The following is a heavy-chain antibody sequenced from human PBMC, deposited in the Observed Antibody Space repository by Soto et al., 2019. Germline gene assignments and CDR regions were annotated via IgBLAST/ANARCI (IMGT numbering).Heavy chain of an antibody. CDR3: ARLEMGELRIDY. CDR2: LYYGGST. D-gene: IGHD3-16*01. J-gene: IGHJ4*02. Sequence: QLRLQESGPGLVRPSETLSLTCSVSGASVATGDHYWAWIRQPPGKGLEWIGSLYYGGSTHYSPSLKSPVTISADASKNQLSLEVTSVTAADRGLYFYARLEMGELRIDYWGQGMVVAVSS. CDR1: GASVATGDHY. V-gene: IGHV4-39*01.